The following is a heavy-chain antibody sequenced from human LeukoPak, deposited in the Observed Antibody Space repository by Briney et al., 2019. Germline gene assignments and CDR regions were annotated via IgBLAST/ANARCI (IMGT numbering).Heavy chain of an antibody. Sequence: PGGSLRLSCSASGFIFSTYNMNWVRQAPGKALEWVSSITSSSSRTYYADSVKGRYTISRDNAKNSLYLQMDSLRAEDTAIYYCAKDPYSSGSGISWGWLDPWGQGTLVTVSS. CDR3: AKDPYSSGSGISWGWLDP. V-gene: IGHV3-21*04. D-gene: IGHD3-10*01. J-gene: IGHJ5*02. CDR2: ITSSSSRT. CDR1: GFIFSTYN.